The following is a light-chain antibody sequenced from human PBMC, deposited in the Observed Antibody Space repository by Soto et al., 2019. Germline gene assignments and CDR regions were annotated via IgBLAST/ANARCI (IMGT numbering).Light chain of an antibody. V-gene: IGKV3-11*01. CDR3: QLRSNWPPVT. CDR2: DAS. J-gene: IGKJ4*01. CDR1: QSVSSY. Sequence: EIVLTQSPATLSLSPGERATLSCRASQSVSSYLAWYQQKPGQAPRLLIYDASNRATGIPARFSGSGSGTDFTLTISSLETEDFAIYYCQLRSNWPPVTFGGGTKVESK.